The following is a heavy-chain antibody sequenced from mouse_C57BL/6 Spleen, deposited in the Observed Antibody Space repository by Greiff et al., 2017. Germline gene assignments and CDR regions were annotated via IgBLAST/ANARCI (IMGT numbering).Heavy chain of an antibody. V-gene: IGHV1-53*01. J-gene: IGHJ1*03. CDR2: INPSNGGT. Sequence: VQLQQPGTELVKPGASVKLSCKASGYTFTSYWMHWVKQRPGQGLEWIGNINPSNGGTNYNEKFKSKATLTVDKSSSTAYMQLSSLTSEDSAVYYCARWITVVDEDWYFDVWGTGTTVTGSS. CDR3: ARWITVVDEDWYFDV. D-gene: IGHD1-1*01. CDR1: GYTFTSYW.